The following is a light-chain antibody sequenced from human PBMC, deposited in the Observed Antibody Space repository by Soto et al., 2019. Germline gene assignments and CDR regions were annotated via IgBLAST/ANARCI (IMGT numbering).Light chain of an antibody. J-gene: IGKJ4*01. CDR1: QSIRTN. V-gene: IGKV3-15*01. CDR3: QQYNDWPPLT. Sequence: EIMMTQSPATVSVSPGERATLSCRASQSIRTNVAWYQQKPGQALRLLIYDASTRATGLSSRFSGSGSGTEFTLPISSLQSEDVAIYYCQQYNDWPPLTFGGVTRLEI. CDR2: DAS.